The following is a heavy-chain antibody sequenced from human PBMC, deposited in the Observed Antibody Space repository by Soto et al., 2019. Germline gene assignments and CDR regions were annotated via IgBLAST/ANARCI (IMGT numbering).Heavy chain of an antibody. J-gene: IGHJ4*02. Sequence: SVKVSCKASGLTYSSSAISWVRQAPGQGPEWMGGINPILGTPDYAPMFQGRVTIIADESTSSVYMVLGSLRSEDTAMYYCARGGGDVVATAAFDYWGQGTLVTVSS. CDR2: INPILGTP. CDR3: ARGGGDVVATAAFDY. V-gene: IGHV1-69*13. D-gene: IGHD5-12*01. CDR1: GLTYSSSA.